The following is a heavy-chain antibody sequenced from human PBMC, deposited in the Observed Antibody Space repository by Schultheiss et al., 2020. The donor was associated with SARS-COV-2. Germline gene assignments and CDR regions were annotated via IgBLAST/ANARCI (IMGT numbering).Heavy chain of an antibody. V-gene: IGHV4-39*07. Sequence: SETLSLTCTVSGGSISSGGYYWSWIRQHPGKGLEWIGSVCHTGNTYYNPSLRSRVTISVDTSKNHFSLKLTSVTAADTAVYYCARGGQQLAHYYYYGMDVWGQGTTVTVSS. CDR1: GGSISSGGYY. J-gene: IGHJ6*02. D-gene: IGHD6-13*01. CDR3: ARGGQQLAHYYYYGMDV. CDR2: VCHTGNT.